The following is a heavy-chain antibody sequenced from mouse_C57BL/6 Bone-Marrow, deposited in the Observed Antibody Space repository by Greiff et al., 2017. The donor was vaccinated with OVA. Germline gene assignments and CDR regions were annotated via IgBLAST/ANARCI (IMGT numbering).Heavy chain of an antibody. CDR2: IYPGSGST. V-gene: IGHV1-55*01. D-gene: IGHD2-3*01. Sequence: VQLQQSGAELVKPGASVKMSCKASGYTFTSYWITWVKQRPGQGLEWIGDIYPGSGSTTYNEKFKSKATLTVDTSSSTAYMQLSSLTSEDSAVYYCAREDGYYGYWYFDVWGTGTTVTVSS. CDR1: GYTFTSYW. J-gene: IGHJ1*03. CDR3: AREDGYYGYWYFDV.